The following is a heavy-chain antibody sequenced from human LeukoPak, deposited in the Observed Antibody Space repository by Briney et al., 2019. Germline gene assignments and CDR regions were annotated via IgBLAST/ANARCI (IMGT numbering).Heavy chain of an antibody. V-gene: IGHV4-38-2*02. CDR1: GGSISSYY. CDR3: ARGDSDAFDI. D-gene: IGHD2-21*02. CDR2: VFHSGST. Sequence: SETLSLTCTVSGGSISSYYWGWIRQPPGKGLEWIGSVFHSGSTYYNPSLKSRVTISVDTSKNQFSLKLSSVTAADTAVYYCARGDSDAFDIWGQGTMVTVSS. J-gene: IGHJ3*02.